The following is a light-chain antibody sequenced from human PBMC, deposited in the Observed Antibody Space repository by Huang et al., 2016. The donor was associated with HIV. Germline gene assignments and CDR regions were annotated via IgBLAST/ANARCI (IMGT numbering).Light chain of an antibody. CDR3: QQRSNWPVT. CDR1: QSFSSY. J-gene: IGKJ3*01. CDR2: DAS. V-gene: IGKV3-11*01. Sequence: EIVLTQSPATLSLSPGERATLSCRASQSFSSYLAWYQQKPGQAPRLLMYDASNRASGIPARFSGSGSGTDFTLTISSLEPEDFAVYYCQQRSNWPVTFGPGTKVDIK.